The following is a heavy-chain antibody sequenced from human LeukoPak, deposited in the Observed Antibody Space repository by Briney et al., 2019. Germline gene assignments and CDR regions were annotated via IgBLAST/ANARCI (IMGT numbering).Heavy chain of an antibody. Sequence: PGGSLRLSCAASGFTFSNYRMNWVRQAPGKGLEWVSSISSSSTYIHYADSVKGRFTISRDNAKNTLYLQMNSLRAEDTAMYYCARDKYGGNSNAFDIWGQGTMVTVSS. CDR2: ISSSSTYI. CDR1: GFTFSNYR. J-gene: IGHJ3*02. V-gene: IGHV3-21*01. D-gene: IGHD4-23*01. CDR3: ARDKYGGNSNAFDI.